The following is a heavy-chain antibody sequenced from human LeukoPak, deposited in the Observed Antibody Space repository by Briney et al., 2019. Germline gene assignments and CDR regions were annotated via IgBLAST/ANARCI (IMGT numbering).Heavy chain of an antibody. Sequence: SETLSLTCTVSGGSISSYYWSWIRQPPGKGLEWIGYIYYSGSTNYNPSLKSRVTISVDTSKNQFSLKLSSVTAADTAVYYCARHFGAAAYWYFDLRGRGTLVTVSS. CDR2: IYYSGST. D-gene: IGHD2-2*01. CDR1: GGSISSYY. V-gene: IGHV4-59*08. CDR3: ARHFGAAAYWYFDL. J-gene: IGHJ2*01.